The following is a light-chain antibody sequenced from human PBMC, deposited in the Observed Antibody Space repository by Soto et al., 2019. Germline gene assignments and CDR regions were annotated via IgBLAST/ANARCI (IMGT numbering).Light chain of an antibody. CDR2: GSD. CDR1: GSNIGAGYG. J-gene: IGLJ1*01. V-gene: IGLV1-40*01. CDR3: QSYDSNLREV. Sequence: QSVLTQPPSVPGAPGQTVTISCTGSGSNIGAGYGVQWYQQLPGTAPRLLIYGSDDRPSGVPDRFSASVSGNSASLAITGLQTEDAAVYYCQSYDSNLREVFGPGTKVTVL.